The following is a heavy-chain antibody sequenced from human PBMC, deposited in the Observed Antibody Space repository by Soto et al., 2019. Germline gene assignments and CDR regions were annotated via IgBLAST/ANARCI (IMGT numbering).Heavy chain of an antibody. J-gene: IGHJ2*01. CDR3: ARDRYWWECTNYWYFDL. CDR1: GFTFSSYS. Sequence: GGSLRLSCAASGFTFSSYSMNWVRQAPGKGLEWVSSISSSSSYIYYADSVKGRFTISRDNAKNSLYLQMNSLRAEDTAVYYCARDRYWWECTNYWYFDLWGRGTLVTVSS. D-gene: IGHD2-15*01. V-gene: IGHV3-21*01. CDR2: ISSSSSYI.